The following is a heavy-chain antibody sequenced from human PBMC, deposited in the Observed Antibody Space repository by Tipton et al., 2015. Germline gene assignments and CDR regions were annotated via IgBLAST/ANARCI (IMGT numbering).Heavy chain of an antibody. CDR1: GGSISSGGYY. J-gene: IGHJ6*02. CDR2: IYYSGST. CDR3: ARDRLNYYDSSGPVPYYAMDV. Sequence: LRLSCTVSGGSISSGGYYWSWIRQHPGKGLEWIGYIYYSGSTYYNPSLKSRVTISVDTSKNQFFLNLSSVTAADTAVYYCARDRLNYYDSSGPVPYYAMDVWGQGTTVTVSS. V-gene: IGHV4-31*02. D-gene: IGHD3-22*01.